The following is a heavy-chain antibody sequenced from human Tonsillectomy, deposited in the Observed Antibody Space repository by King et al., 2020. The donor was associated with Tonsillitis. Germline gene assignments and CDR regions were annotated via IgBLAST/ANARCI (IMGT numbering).Heavy chain of an antibody. D-gene: IGHD6-19*01. CDR1: GFTVSSNY. CDR2: IYSGGRI. CDR3: AGVTLRPSGFSMDV. V-gene: IGHV3-53*04. Sequence: VQLVESGGGLVQPGGSLRLSCAVSGFTVSSNYMNWVRQAPGRGLEWVSVIYSGGRIYYADSVLGRFTISRDNSRNTVYLQMNSLRTEDTAVYYCAGVTLRPSGFSMDVWGQGTTVTVSS. J-gene: IGHJ6*02.